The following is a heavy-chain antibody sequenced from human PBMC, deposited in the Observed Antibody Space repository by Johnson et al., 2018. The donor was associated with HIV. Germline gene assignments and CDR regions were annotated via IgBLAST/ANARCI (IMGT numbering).Heavy chain of an antibody. D-gene: IGHD2-15*01. J-gene: IGHJ3*01. V-gene: IGHV3-20*04. CDR1: GFSIDDYA. CDR2: ISWNSGSI. CDR3: AGGIVWWQPRYRLCREDVFDV. Sequence: VQLVESGGGVVRPGGSLRLSCAAFGFSIDDYAMSWVRQVPGKGLEWVSGISWNSGSIGYADSVKGRFTISRDNAKNSLYLQMDSLRAKDTALYYFAGGIVWWQPRYRLCREDVFDVWGQGTMVTVSS.